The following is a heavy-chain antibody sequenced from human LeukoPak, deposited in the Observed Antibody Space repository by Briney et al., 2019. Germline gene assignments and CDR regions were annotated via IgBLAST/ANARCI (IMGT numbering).Heavy chain of an antibody. CDR2: ISSSSSYI. D-gene: IGHD6-13*01. CDR1: GFTFSSYS. J-gene: IGHJ4*02. CDR3: ARDGGLIAAAEDYDY. V-gene: IGHV3-21*01. Sequence: GGSLRLSCAASGFTFSSYSMNWVRQAPGKGLEWVSSISSSSSYIYYADSVKGRLTISRDNAKNSLYLQMNSLRAEDTAVYYCARDGGLIAAAEDYDYWGQGTLVTVSS.